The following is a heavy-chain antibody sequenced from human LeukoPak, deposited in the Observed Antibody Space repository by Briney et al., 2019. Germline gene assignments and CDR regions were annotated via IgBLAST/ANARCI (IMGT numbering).Heavy chain of an antibody. V-gene: IGHV1-3*01. CDR2: INAGNGNT. J-gene: IGHJ4*02. CDR3: ARSSSSWYWEFDY. Sequence: ASVRVSCKASDYTRASYGVNWVRQAPGQRLEWMGWINAGNGNTKYSQKFQGRVTIKRDTFANTAYMELSSLRSEDTAVYYCARSSSSWYWEFDYWGQGTLVTVSS. CDR1: DYTRASYG. D-gene: IGHD6-13*01.